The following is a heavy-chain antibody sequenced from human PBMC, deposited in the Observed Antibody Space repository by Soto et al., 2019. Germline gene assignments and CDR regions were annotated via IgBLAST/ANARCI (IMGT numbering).Heavy chain of an antibody. Sequence: SETLSLTCTVSGGSISSGGYYWSWIRQHPGKGLEWIGYIYYSGSTYYNPSLKSRVTISVDTSKNQFSLKLSSVTAADTAVYYCASNGDPAFYWYFDLWGRGTLVTVSS. CDR2: IYYSGST. J-gene: IGHJ2*01. V-gene: IGHV4-31*03. CDR3: ASNGDPAFYWYFDL. CDR1: GGSISSGGYY. D-gene: IGHD4-17*01.